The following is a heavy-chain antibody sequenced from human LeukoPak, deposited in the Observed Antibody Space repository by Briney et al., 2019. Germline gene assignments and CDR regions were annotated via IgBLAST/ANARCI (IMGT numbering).Heavy chain of an antibody. J-gene: IGHJ6*03. CDR1: GFSVSSIF. CDR3: ARDHEYSYGYNYYYYYMDV. CDR2: IYFDGTT. V-gene: IGHV3-53*01. D-gene: IGHD5-18*01. Sequence: GGSLRLSCEASGFSVSSIFVTWVRQAPGKGLEWISVIYFDGTTYFADSVKGRFTISRDSAKNTVYLHMDRLRVEDTAVYYCARDHEYSYGYNYYYYYMDVWGKGTTVTVSS.